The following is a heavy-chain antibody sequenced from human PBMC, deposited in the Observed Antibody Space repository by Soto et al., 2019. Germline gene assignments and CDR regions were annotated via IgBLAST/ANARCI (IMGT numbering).Heavy chain of an antibody. V-gene: IGHV4-61*01. Sequence: QVQLQESGPGLVKPSETLSLTCAVSGGSVGSRPYYWSWIRQPPGKGLEWIGYVAYTGTTNYNPSLKSRVTISVDTSKNQVSLKLTSVTAADTAVYYCAMAGNYRYFDCWGQGILVTVSS. CDR3: AMAGNYRYFDC. CDR2: VAYTGTT. CDR1: GGSVGSRPYY. D-gene: IGHD1-7*01. J-gene: IGHJ4*02.